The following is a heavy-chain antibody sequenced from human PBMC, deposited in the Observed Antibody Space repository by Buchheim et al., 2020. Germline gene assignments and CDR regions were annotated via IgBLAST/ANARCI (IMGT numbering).Heavy chain of an antibody. Sequence: EVQLVESGGGLVQPGGSLRLSCAASGFIFSDYDMDWVRQAPGKGLEWVGRSSSSTAEYAASVKGRFTISSDDSRNSLYLYMNSLITEDTAVYYCARDHWGSYLNGGQGSL. CDR1: GFIFSDYD. D-gene: IGHD3-16*02. V-gene: IGHV3-72*01. CDR2: SSSSTA. CDR3: ARDHWGSYLN. J-gene: IGHJ4*02.